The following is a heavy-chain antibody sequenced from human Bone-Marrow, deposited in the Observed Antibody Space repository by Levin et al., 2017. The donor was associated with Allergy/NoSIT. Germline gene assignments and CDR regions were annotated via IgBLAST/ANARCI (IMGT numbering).Heavy chain of an antibody. CDR3: ARHDDYGDSYFDY. CDR2: IYYTGST. J-gene: IGHJ4*02. CDR1: GGSINSHNYY. Sequence: GSLRLSCTVSGGSINSHNYYWGWIRQPPGKGLEWFGSIYYTGSTFYNPSLRSRVTISVDTSKNQFSLMLNSVTAAETAVYYCARHDDYGDSYFDYWGQGTLVTVSS. D-gene: IGHD4-17*01. V-gene: IGHV4-39*01.